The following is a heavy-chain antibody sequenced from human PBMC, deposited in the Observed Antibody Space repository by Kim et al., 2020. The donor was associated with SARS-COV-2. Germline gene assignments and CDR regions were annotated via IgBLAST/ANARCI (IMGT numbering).Heavy chain of an antibody. D-gene: IGHD3-22*01. CDR2: ISAYNGNT. J-gene: IGHJ4*02. V-gene: IGHV1-18*04. Sequence: ASVKVSCKASGYTFTSYGISWVRQAPGQGLEWMGWISAYNGNTNYAQKLQGRVTMTTDTSTSTAYMELRSLRSDDTAVYYCARAGITMIVVVTPGFFDYWGQGTLVTVSS. CDR1: GYTFTSYG. CDR3: ARAGITMIVVVTPGFFDY.